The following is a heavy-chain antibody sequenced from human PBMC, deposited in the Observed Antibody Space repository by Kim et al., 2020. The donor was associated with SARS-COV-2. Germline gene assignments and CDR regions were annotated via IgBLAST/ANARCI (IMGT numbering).Heavy chain of an antibody. CDR3: ARWGSYYYGMDV. Sequence: SETLSLTCTVSGGSISSYYWSWIRQPPGKGLEWIGYIYYSGSTNYNPSLKSRVTISVDTSKNQFSLKLSSVTAADTAVYYCARWGSYYYGMDVWGQGTTGTVSS. D-gene: IGHD7-27*01. CDR1: GGSISSYY. CDR2: IYYSGST. J-gene: IGHJ6*02. V-gene: IGHV4-59*08.